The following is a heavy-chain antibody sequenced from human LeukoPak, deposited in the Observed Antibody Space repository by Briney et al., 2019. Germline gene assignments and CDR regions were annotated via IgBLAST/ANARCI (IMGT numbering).Heavy chain of an antibody. CDR3: AREIPQQLVAMDV. J-gene: IGHJ6*02. D-gene: IGHD6-13*01. Sequence: GGSLRLSCAASGFTFSNYWMSWVRQAPGKGLEWLANIKEDGTGKNHVDSVKGRFTISRDNAKNSLYLQMNGLRGEDTAVYYCAREIPQQLVAMDVWGQGTTVTVSS. CDR2: IKEDGTGK. V-gene: IGHV3-7*04. CDR1: GFTFSNYW.